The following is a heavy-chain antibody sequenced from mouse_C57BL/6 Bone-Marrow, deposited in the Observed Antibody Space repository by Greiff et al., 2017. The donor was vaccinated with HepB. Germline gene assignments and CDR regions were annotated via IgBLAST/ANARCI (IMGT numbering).Heavy chain of an antibody. CDR2: FHPYNDDT. CDR3: ARRDYSNYGVAY. V-gene: IGHV1-47*01. J-gene: IGHJ3*01. D-gene: IGHD2-5*01. Sequence: VKLMESGAELVKPGASVKMSCKASGYTFTTYPIEWMKQNHGKSLEWIGNFHPYNDDTKYNEKFKGKATLTVEKSSSTVYLELSRLTSDDSAVYYCARRDYSNYGVAYWGQGTLVTVSA. CDR1: GYTFTTYP.